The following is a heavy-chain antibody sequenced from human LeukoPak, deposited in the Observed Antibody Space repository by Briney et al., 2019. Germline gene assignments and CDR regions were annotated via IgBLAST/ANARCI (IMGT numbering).Heavy chain of an antibody. CDR2: ISHDGGRP. CDR3: AKGRTIWWWFDASAI. V-gene: IGHV3-30*18. CDR1: GFTFSSYG. D-gene: IGHD2-21*01. J-gene: IGHJ3*02. Sequence: GGSLRLSCAASGFTFSSYGMHWVRQTPGKGLEWVAVISHDGGRPSYADSVKGRFTISRDNSKNTLYLQMSSLGPEDTAVYYCAKGRTIWWWFDASAIWGQGTMVTVSS.